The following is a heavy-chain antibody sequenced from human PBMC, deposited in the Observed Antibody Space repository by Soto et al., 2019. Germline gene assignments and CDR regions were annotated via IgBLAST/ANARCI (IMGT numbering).Heavy chain of an antibody. V-gene: IGHV3-30*18. CDR2: ISYDGSNK. CDR3: AKGVGGRI. D-gene: IGHD1-26*01. CDR1: GFTFSSYG. Sequence: GGSLRLSCAASGFTFSSYGMHWVRQAPGKGLEWVAVISYDGSNKYYADSVKGRFTISRDNSKNTLYLQMSSLRAEDTAVYYCAKGVGGRIWGQGTLVTVSS. J-gene: IGHJ4*02.